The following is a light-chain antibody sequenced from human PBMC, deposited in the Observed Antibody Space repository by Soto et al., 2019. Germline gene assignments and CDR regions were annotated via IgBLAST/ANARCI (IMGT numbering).Light chain of an antibody. CDR3: SSCTSSTTYV. CDR2: EVS. Sequence: SVLSQPASVSGSPGQSITISCTGTSSDVGGYNYVSWYQQHPGKAPKLMISEVSNRPSGISNRFSGSKSGNTASLTISGLQADDEADYYCSSCTSSTTYVFGTGTKGTVL. CDR1: SSDVGGYNY. V-gene: IGLV2-14*01. J-gene: IGLJ1*01.